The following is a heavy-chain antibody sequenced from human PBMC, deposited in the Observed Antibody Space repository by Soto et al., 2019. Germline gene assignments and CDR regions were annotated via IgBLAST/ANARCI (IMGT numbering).Heavy chain of an antibody. CDR2: IIPIFGIA. CDR1: GGTFSSFA. V-gene: IGHV1-69*13. CDR3: ASPSGNRRTFDY. J-gene: IGHJ4*02. Sequence: PVKVPCKASGGTFSSFAISWVRQAPGQGLEWMGGIIPIFGIANFAQKFQGRVTITADESTNTAYMELSSLRSEDTAAYYCASPSGNRRTFDYWGQGTLVTVSS.